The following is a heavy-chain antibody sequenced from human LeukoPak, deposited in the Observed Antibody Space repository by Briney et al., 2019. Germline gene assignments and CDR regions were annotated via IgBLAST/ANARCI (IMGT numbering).Heavy chain of an antibody. CDR1: GYTFTSYD. D-gene: IGHD3-22*01. CDR2: MNPNSGTT. V-gene: IGHV1-8*01. Sequence: ASVKVSCKASGYTFTSYDINWVRQATGQGLEWVGWMNPNSGTTGYAQKFQGRVTMTRNTSISTAYMELSSLRSEDTAVYYCARGYYDSSGYPGAAVYYYGMDVWGQGTTVTVSS. J-gene: IGHJ6*02. CDR3: ARGYYDSSGYPGAAVYYYGMDV.